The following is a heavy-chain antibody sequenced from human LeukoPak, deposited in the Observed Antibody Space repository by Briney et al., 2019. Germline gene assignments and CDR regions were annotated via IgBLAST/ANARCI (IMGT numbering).Heavy chain of an antibody. J-gene: IGHJ5*02. Sequence: PGGSLRLSCAASGFTFSNYGMHWVRQAPGKGLEWVAFIRYDGSNKYYSDSVKGRFTISRDNAKNTLDLEMKSLRDDDTAVYYCARGSSTVTTRDWFDPWGQGTQVTVSS. CDR1: GFTFSNYG. V-gene: IGHV3-30*02. D-gene: IGHD4-17*01. CDR3: ARGSSTVTTRDWFDP. CDR2: IRYDGSNK.